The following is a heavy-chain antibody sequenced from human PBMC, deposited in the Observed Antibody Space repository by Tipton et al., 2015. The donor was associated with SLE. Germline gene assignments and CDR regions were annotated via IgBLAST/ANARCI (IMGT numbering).Heavy chain of an antibody. D-gene: IGHD1-20*01. CDR2: IWYDGSNK. CDR1: GFTFSGYG. V-gene: IGHV3-33*01. CDR3: ARDHGYNWNHEAFDI. Sequence: SLRLSCAASGFTFSGYGMHWVRQAPGKGLEWVAVIWYDGSNKYYADSVKGRFTISRDNSKNTLYLQMNSLRAEDTAVYYCARDHGYNWNHEAFDIWGQGTLVPVSS. J-gene: IGHJ3*02.